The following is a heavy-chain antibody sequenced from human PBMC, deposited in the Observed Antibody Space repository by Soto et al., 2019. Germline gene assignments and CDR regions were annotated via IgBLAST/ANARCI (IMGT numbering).Heavy chain of an antibody. D-gene: IGHD5-12*01. CDR2: FSGSGGRT. CDR1: GFTFRDYA. V-gene: IGHV3-23*01. J-gene: IGHJ4*02. CDR3: AKERWDGYNSLDY. Sequence: VGSLRLSCAASGFTFRDYAMSWVRQAPGKGLEWVSGFSGSGGRTYYADSVKGRFTISSDNSMNTLYLQMNSLRAEDTAVYYCAKERWDGYNSLDYWGQGTLVTVSS.